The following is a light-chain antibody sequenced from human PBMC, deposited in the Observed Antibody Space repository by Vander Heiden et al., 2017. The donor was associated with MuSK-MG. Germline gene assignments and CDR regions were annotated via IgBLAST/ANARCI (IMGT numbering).Light chain of an antibody. CDR1: QSVSSS. J-gene: IGKJ4*01. CDR3: QQYNNWPPLT. V-gene: IGKV3-15*01. Sequence: EIVMTQSPATLSVSPGERVTLSCRASQSVSSSLAWYQQKPGQAPRLLIYDASTRATGIPARFSGSGSGTEFTLTISSLQSEDCAVYYCQQYNNWPPLTFGGGNKVDIK. CDR2: DAS.